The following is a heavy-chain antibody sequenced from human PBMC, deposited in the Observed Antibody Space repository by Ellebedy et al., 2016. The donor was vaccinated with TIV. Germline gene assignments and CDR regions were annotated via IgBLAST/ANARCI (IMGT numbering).Heavy chain of an antibody. D-gene: IGHD3-16*02. Sequence: PGGSLRLSCAASGFSFDDYAMHWVRQAPGKGLEWVSLISWDEGSTYYADSVKGRFTISRDNSKNSLYLQMNSLRAEDTALYYCARDFSYTGSYHYYAMDVWGQGTTVTVSS. J-gene: IGHJ6*02. CDR2: ISWDEGST. V-gene: IGHV3-43D*03. CDR1: GFSFDDYA. CDR3: ARDFSYTGSYHYYAMDV.